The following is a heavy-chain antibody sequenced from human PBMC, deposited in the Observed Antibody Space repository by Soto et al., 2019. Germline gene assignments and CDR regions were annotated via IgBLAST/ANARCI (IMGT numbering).Heavy chain of an antibody. Sequence: GGSLRLSCAASGFTFSSYAMSWVRQAPGKGLEWVSAISGSGGSTYYADSVKGRFTISRDNSKNTLYLQMNSLRAEDTAVYCCAKDKNTRKDIVVVPADAFDIWGQGTMVTVSS. CDR2: ISGSGGST. J-gene: IGHJ3*02. CDR1: GFTFSSYA. D-gene: IGHD2-2*01. CDR3: AKDKNTRKDIVVVPADAFDI. V-gene: IGHV3-23*01.